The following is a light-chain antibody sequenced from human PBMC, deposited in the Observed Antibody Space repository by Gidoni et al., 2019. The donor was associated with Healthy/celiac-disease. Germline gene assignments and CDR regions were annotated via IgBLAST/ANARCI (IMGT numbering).Light chain of an antibody. CDR1: QSISSW. Sequence: DIQMTHSPSTLAASVGDRVTITCRASQSISSWLAWYQQKPGKAPKLLIYDASSLESGDPSRFSGSGSGTEFTLTISSLQPDDFATYYCQQYNSYSYTFGQXTKLEIK. J-gene: IGKJ2*01. CDR3: QQYNSYSYT. CDR2: DAS. V-gene: IGKV1-5*01.